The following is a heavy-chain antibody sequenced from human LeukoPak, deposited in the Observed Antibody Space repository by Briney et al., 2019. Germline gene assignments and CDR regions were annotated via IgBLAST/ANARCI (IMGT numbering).Heavy chain of an antibody. Sequence: ASVKVSCTASGYTFTSYGISWVRQAPGQGLEWIGWIGDDNGNTNYALKLQGRVTMTTDTSTSTAYMELRSLRSDDTAVYYCARDLYRDSLPVSWFDPWGQGTLVTVSS. D-gene: IGHD4-11*01. CDR2: IGDDNGNT. V-gene: IGHV1-18*01. CDR3: ARDLYRDSLPVSWFDP. CDR1: GYTFTSYG. J-gene: IGHJ5*02.